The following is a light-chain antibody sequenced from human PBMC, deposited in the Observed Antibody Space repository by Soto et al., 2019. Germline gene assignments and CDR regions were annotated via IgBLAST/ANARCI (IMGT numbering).Light chain of an antibody. V-gene: IGKV3-20*01. Sequence: EVLLTQSPGTLSLSPGKRATLSCRASQSVSSSYLAWYQQKPGQAPRLLIYGASNRATGIPDRFSGSGSGTDFTLIICRLEPEDFAAYYCKQYGSSSISFGQGTRLEIK. CDR3: KQYGSSSIS. CDR1: QSVSSSY. CDR2: GAS. J-gene: IGKJ5*01.